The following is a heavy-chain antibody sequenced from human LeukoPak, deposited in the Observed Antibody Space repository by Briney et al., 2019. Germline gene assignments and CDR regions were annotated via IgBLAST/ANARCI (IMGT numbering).Heavy chain of an antibody. CDR1: GGSISSSSYY. Sequence: SETLSLTCTVSGGSISSSSYYWGWIRQPPGKGLEWIGSIYYSGSTYYNPSLKSRVTISVDTSKNQFFMKLSSVTAADTAVYYCARHRTALVIRYFDYWGQGTLVTVSS. CDR2: IYYSGST. D-gene: IGHD5-18*01. J-gene: IGHJ4*02. CDR3: ARHRTALVIRYFDY. V-gene: IGHV4-39*01.